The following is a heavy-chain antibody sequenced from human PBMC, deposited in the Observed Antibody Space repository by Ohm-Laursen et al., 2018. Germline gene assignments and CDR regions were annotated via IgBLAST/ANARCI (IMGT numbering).Heavy chain of an antibody. CDR2: ISGSGGST. V-gene: IGHV3-23*01. D-gene: IGHD2-15*01. Sequence: GSLRLSCAASGFTFSSYAMSWVRQAPGKGLEWVSAISGSGGSTYYADSVKGRFTISRDNSKNTLYLQMNSLRAEDTAVYYCAKDSRDIVVVVALSGVTDYWGQGTLVTVSS. J-gene: IGHJ4*02. CDR1: GFTFSSYA. CDR3: AKDSRDIVVVVALSGVTDY.